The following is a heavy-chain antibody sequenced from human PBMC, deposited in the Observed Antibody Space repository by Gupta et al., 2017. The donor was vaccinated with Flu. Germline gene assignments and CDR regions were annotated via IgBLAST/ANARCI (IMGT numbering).Heavy chain of an antibody. D-gene: IGHD3-16*01. Sequence: QVQLVQSGAEVKKPGASVKVSCKASGYTFTGYYMHWVRQAPGQGLEWMGRINPNSGGTNFAQKFQGRVTMTRDTSISTAYMELSGLTSDDTAVYYCARDWGTTPTQNWFDPWGQGSLVTVSS. CDR2: INPNSGGT. V-gene: IGHV1-2*06. J-gene: IGHJ5*02. CDR3: ARDWGTTPTQNWFDP. CDR1: GYTFTGYY.